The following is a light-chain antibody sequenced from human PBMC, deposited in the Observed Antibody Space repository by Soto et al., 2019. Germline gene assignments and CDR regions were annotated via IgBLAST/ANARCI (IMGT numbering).Light chain of an antibody. V-gene: IGKV1-39*01. CDR2: DAS. Sequence: DVQMTGSPSSLCSSVGYIVTVTFRASQYIYNYLSWYQQKPGKAPKLLIYDASSLQSGVPPRFSGSGSGTDFALSINSLQPEDFATYYCQQTYGTPLTFGGGTKVDIK. J-gene: IGKJ4*01. CDR3: QQTYGTPLT. CDR1: QYIYNY.